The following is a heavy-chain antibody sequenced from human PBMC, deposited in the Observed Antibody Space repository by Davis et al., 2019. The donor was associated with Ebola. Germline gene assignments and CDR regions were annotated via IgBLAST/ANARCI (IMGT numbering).Heavy chain of an antibody. V-gene: IGHV1-2*02. J-gene: IGHJ1*01. CDR2: INPNSGGT. D-gene: IGHD6-19*01. CDR1: GYTFTDYH. CDR3: ARVNVTGTGYFQH. Sequence: ASVKVSCKASGYTFTDYHMHWVRQAPGQGLEWMGWINPNSGGTTYAQKFQGRVTMTRDTSISTAYMELSRLRSDDTAVYYCARVNVTGTGYFQHWGQGTLVTVSS.